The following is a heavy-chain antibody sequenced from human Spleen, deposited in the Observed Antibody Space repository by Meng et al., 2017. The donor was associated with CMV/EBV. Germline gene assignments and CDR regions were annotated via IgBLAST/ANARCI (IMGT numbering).Heavy chain of an antibody. CDR1: GGSFSGYY. V-gene: IGHV4-34*01. CDR3: ARGDGRSFDY. Sequence: SETLSPTCAVYGGSFSGYYWSWIRQPPGKGLEWIGDINHSGSTNYNPSLKSRVTISVDTSQNQFSLKLSSVTAADTAVHYCARGDGRSFDYWGQGILVTVSS. CDR2: INHSGST. D-gene: IGHD5-24*01. J-gene: IGHJ4*02.